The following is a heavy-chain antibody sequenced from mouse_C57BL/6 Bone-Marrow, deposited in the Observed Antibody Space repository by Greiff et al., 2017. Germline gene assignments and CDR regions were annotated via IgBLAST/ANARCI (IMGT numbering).Heavy chain of an antibody. CDR1: GFTFSSYT. Sequence: EVKLMESGGGLVKPGGSLKLSCAASGFTFSSYTMSWVRQTPEKRLEWVATISGGGGNTYYPDSVKGRFTISRDNAKNTLYLQMSSLRSEDTALYYCARGYYYGGASWGQGTLVTVSA. D-gene: IGHD1-1*01. CDR3: ARGYYYGGAS. V-gene: IGHV5-9*01. CDR2: ISGGGGNT. J-gene: IGHJ3*01.